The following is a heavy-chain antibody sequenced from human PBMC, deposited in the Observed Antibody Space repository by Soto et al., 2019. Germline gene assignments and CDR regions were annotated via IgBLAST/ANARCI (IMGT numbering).Heavy chain of an antibody. CDR3: ARGGLQGYYDFWSGYSNWFNP. J-gene: IGHJ5*02. CDR2: ISSSGSTI. D-gene: IGHD3-3*01. CDR1: GFTFSSYE. V-gene: IGHV3-48*03. Sequence: PGGSLRLSCAASGFTFSSYEMNWVRQAPGKGLEWVSYISSSGSTIYYADSVKGRFTISRDNAKNSLYLQMNSLRAEDTAVYYCARGGLQGYYDFWSGYSNWFNPWGQGT.